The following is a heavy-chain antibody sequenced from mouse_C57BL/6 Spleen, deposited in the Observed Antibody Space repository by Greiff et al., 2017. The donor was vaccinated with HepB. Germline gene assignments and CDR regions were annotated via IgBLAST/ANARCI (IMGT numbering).Heavy chain of an antibody. CDR1: GYTFTSYT. CDR2: INPSSGYT. J-gene: IGHJ4*01. Sequence: IQLQQSGAELARPGASVKMSCKASGYTFTSYTMHWVKQRPGQGLEWIGYINPSSGYTKYNQKFKDKATLTADKSSSTAYMQLSSLTSEDSAVYSCARFAPNWDAAMDYWGQGTSVTVSS. V-gene: IGHV1-4*01. CDR3: ARFAPNWDAAMDY. D-gene: IGHD4-1*01.